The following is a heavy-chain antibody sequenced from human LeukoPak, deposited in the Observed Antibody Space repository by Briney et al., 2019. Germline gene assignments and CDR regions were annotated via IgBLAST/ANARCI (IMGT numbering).Heavy chain of an antibody. V-gene: IGHV4-39*07. CDR3: ARDLTGTTFNY. CDR2: IYYSGST. J-gene: IGHJ4*02. D-gene: IGHD1-1*01. CDR1: GGSISSSSYY. Sequence: SETLSLTCTVSGGSISSSSYYWGWIRQPPGKGLEWIGSIYYSGSTYYNPSLKSRVTISVDTSKNQFSLKLGSVTAADTAVYYCARDLTGTTFNYWGQGTLVTVSS.